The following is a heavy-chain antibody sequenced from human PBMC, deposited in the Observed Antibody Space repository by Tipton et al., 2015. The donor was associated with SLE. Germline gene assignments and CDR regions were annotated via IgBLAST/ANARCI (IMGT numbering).Heavy chain of an antibody. Sequence: TLSLTCTVSGGSTDTYYWTWIRRPPGGGLEWIGYVYYPWSTSYNPSLKSRVTMSLDSAKNQFSLRLTSVTAADTAVYYCARAPLRLGDSDWNYYMDVWGNGTTVTVSS. J-gene: IGHJ6*03. CDR2: VYYPWST. CDR3: ARAPLRLGDSDWNYYMDV. V-gene: IGHV4-59*01. CDR1: GGSTDTYY. D-gene: IGHD3-16*01.